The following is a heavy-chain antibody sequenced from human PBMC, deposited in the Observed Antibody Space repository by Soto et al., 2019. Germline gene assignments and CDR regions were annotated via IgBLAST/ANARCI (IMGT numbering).Heavy chain of an antibody. D-gene: IGHD3-9*01. Sequence: ASVKVSCKASGGTFSSYTISWVRQAPEQGLEWMGRIIPILGIANYAQKFQGRVTITADKSTNTAYMELSSLRSEDTAVYYCAREAPYYDILTGYLGLYYFDYWGQGTLVTVSS. V-gene: IGHV1-69*04. CDR3: AREAPYYDILTGYLGLYYFDY. CDR1: GGTFSSYT. J-gene: IGHJ4*02. CDR2: IIPILGIA.